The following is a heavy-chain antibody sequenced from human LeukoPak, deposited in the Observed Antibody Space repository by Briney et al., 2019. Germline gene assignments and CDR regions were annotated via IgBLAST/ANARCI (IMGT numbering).Heavy chain of an antibody. CDR2: MYYSGST. CDR1: GGSVSSSSFY. CDR3: ARGAKYSSSWYDAFDI. Sequence: PSETLSLTCTVSGGSVSSSSFYWGWIRQPPGKGLEWIGSMYYSGSTYYNPSLKSRVTISVDTSKNQFSLKLSSVTAADTAVYYCARGAKYSSSWYDAFDIWGQGTMVTVSS. V-gene: IGHV4-39*07. J-gene: IGHJ3*02. D-gene: IGHD6-13*01.